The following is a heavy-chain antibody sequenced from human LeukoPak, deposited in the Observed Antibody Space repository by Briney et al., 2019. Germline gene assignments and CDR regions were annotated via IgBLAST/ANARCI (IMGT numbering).Heavy chain of an antibody. CDR2: LNSAGSNT. D-gene: IGHD3-10*01. V-gene: IGHV3-74*01. J-gene: IGHJ4*02. CDR1: GFTFRNYG. CDR3: ARGASDGSRNYLTDY. Sequence: GGSLRLSCAASGFTFRNYGMHWVRQAPGKGLVWVSRLNSAGSNTYYADSVKGRFTISRDNVKNTVYLQMNSLRTDDTAVYYCARGASDGSRNYLTDYWGQGALVTVSS.